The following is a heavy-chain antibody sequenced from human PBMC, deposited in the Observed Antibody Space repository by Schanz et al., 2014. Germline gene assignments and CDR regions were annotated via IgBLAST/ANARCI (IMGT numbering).Heavy chain of an antibody. J-gene: IGHJ4*02. CDR1: GYTLSAYS. D-gene: IGHD6-13*01. Sequence: QVQLVQSGTQVKKPGASVKVSCKASGYTLSAYSLHWVRQAPGQGLEWMGWINPNSGTTNYAQKFQGWVTMTRDTSISTAYMELSRLKSDDTAVYYCASSGAGYSSSWDFDYWGQGSLVTVSS. CDR2: INPNSGTT. CDR3: ASSGAGYSSSWDFDY. V-gene: IGHV1-2*04.